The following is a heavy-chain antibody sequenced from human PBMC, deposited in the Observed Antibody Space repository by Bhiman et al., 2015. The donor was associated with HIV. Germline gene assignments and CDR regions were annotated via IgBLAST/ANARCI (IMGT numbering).Heavy chain of an antibody. J-gene: IGHJ4*02. Sequence: EVQLVESGGGLVKPGGSLRLSCAASGFTFINAWMSWVRQAPGKGLEWVGRIKSKIDGGATYYAAPVKGRFSISRDNAKNSLYLQMDSLRAEDTAVYFCARDPGGSYFDYWGQGTLVTVSS. V-gene: IGHV3-15*01. D-gene: IGHD1-26*01. CDR2: IKSKIDGGAT. CDR3: ARDPGGSYFDY. CDR1: GFTFINAW.